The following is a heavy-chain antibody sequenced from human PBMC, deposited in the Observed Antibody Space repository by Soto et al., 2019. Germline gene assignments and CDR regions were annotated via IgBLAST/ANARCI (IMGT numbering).Heavy chain of an antibody. Sequence: EVQLVESGGGLVKPGGSLRLSCAASRFTFSTYIMNWVRQAPGKGLEWVSSISSSSTYIYYADSVKGRFTISRDNAKNSLYLQMNSLRAEDTAVYYCARGGYCSSTSCTLLPFDYWGQGTLVTVSS. J-gene: IGHJ4*02. CDR1: RFTFSTYI. CDR2: ISSSSTYI. D-gene: IGHD2-2*01. V-gene: IGHV3-21*01. CDR3: ARGGYCSSTSCTLLPFDY.